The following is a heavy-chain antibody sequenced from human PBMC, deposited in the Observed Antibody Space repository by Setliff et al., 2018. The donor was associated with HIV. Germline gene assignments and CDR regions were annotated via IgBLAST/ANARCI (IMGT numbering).Heavy chain of an antibody. J-gene: IGHJ4*02. Sequence: GSLRLSCAASGFAFDNYCMTWVRQAPGKGLEWVSAIGGSTGSTYYADSVKGRFTISTDNSKNTLYLQMNSLRAEDTAVYFCARDDRWVYNDYLDYWGQGTLVTVSS. V-gene: IGHV3-23*01. CDR3: ARDDRWVYNDYLDY. CDR2: IGGSTGST. CDR1: GFAFDNYC. D-gene: IGHD3-10*01.